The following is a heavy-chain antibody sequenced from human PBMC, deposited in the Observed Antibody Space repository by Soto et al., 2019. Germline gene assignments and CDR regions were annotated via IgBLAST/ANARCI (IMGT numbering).Heavy chain of an antibody. CDR2: ISETRSAI. CDR3: ATGAVFGVALQFEY. CDR1: GLTFSSYG. V-gene: IGHV3-48*02. D-gene: IGHD3-3*01. Sequence: PGGSLRLSCVASGLTFSSYGMNWVRQAPGKGLEWISYISETRSAIYYADSVKGRFTVSRDNAKGSLFLQMNSLKDEDTAVYYCATGAVFGVALQFEYWGQGILVTVSS. J-gene: IGHJ4*02.